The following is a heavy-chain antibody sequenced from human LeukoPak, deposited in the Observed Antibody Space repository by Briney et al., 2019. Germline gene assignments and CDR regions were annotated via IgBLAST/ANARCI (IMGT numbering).Heavy chain of an antibody. J-gene: IGHJ3*02. CDR1: GFTFDDYG. D-gene: IGHD5-18*01. Sequence: GGSLRLACAASGFTFDDYGMSWVRQAPGKGLEWVSGINWNGGSTGYADSVKGRFTISRDNAKNSLYLQMDSLRAEDTAFFYCARASGYSIGGSFDIWGQGTVVTVSS. CDR2: INWNGGST. V-gene: IGHV3-20*04. CDR3: ARASGYSIGGSFDI.